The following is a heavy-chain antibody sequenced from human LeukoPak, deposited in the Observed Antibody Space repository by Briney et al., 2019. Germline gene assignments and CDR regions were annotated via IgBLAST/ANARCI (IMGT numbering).Heavy chain of an antibody. Sequence: GGSLRLSCAASGFTVSSNYMSWVRQAPGKGLEGVSVIYSGGSTYYADSVKGRFTISRDNSKNTLYLQMNSLRAEDTAVYYCARDLEGPFDYWGQGTLVTVSS. CDR3: ARDLEGPFDY. CDR1: GFTVSSNY. V-gene: IGHV3-66*02. J-gene: IGHJ4*02. CDR2: IYSGGST.